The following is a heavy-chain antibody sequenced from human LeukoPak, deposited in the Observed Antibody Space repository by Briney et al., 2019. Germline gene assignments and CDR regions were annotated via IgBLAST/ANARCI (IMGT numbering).Heavy chain of an antibody. Sequence: ASVKVSCKASGYTFTSYDINWVRQATGQGLEWMGWMNPNSGNTGYAQKFQGRVTITRNTSISTAYMELSSLRSDDTAVYYCARGLAHYDFWSGYFPPYYYYMDVWGKGTTVTVSS. CDR1: GYTFTSYD. CDR2: MNPNSGNT. V-gene: IGHV1-8*03. CDR3: ARGLAHYDFWSGYFPPYYYYMDV. D-gene: IGHD3-3*01. J-gene: IGHJ6*03.